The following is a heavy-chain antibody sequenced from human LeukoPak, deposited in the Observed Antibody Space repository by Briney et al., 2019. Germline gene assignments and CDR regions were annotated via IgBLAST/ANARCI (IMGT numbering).Heavy chain of an antibody. CDR3: ARHYSGTYPFDY. CDR1: GDSITNSNYF. J-gene: IGHJ4*02. CDR2: IYYSGST. V-gene: IGHV4-39*01. Sequence: SETLSLTCTVSGDSITNSNYFWAWNRQPPGKGLEWIGTIYYSGSTYYNPSLKSRVTISVDTSKNQLSLRLSSVTAADTALYYCARHYSGTYPFDYWGQGTLVTVSS. D-gene: IGHD1-26*01.